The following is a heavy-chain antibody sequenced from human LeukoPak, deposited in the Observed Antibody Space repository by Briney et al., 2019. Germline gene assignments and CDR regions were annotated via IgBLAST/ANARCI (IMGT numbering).Heavy chain of an antibody. D-gene: IGHD3-16*01. J-gene: IGHJ4*02. CDR3: ARGADTGSYGSLVYFDY. CDR1: GYTFASYG. CDR2: ISAYSGNT. Sequence: ASVKVSCKASGYTFASYGISWVRQAPGQGLEWMGLISAYSGNTNFAQKLQGRVTMTTDTSTSTAYMELRSLRSDDTAVYFCARGADTGSYGSLVYFDYWGQGTLVTVSS. V-gene: IGHV1-18*01.